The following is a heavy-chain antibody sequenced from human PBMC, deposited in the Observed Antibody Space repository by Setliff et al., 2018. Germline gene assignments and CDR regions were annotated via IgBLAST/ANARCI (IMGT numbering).Heavy chain of an antibody. V-gene: IGHV2-5*08. Sequence: TLSLTCTVSGGSISSSYWSWIRQPPGKALEWLALIYWDDDQRYSPSLKSRLRITKDASKNQVVLTMTNMGPVDTATYYCAHDGRWSTIPLDYWGQGTRVTVSS. J-gene: IGHJ4*02. CDR2: IYWDDDQ. CDR3: AHDGRWSTIPLDY. D-gene: IGHD1-26*01. CDR1: GGSISSSYW.